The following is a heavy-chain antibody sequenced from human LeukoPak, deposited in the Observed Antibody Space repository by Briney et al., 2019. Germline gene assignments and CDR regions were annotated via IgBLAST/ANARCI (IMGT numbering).Heavy chain of an antibody. CDR2: IFPSDSDT. Sequence: GESLKISCKGSGYSFTSYWIGWVRQMPGKGLELMGIIFPSDSDTRYSPSFQGQVTISADKSFNTAYLQWSSLKASDTAMYYCARAGRTSARWFDLWGQGTLVTVSS. CDR1: GYSFTSYW. V-gene: IGHV5-51*01. CDR3: ARAGRTSARWFDL. J-gene: IGHJ5*02.